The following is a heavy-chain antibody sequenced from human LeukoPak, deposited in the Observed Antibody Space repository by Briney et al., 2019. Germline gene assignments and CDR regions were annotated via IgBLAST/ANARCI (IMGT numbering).Heavy chain of an antibody. CDR1: VFTFRNYN. D-gene: IGHD5-18*01. CDR2: ISSTSSYI. V-gene: IGHV3-21*01. Sequence: PGGSLRLSCAASVFTFRNYNMNWVRQAPAKGLEWVSSISSTSSYIYYADSVKGRFTIPRDNAKNSLYLQMNSLRAEDTAVYYCARATAMVTRSPGYWGQGTLVTVSS. J-gene: IGHJ4*02. CDR3: ARATAMVTRSPGY.